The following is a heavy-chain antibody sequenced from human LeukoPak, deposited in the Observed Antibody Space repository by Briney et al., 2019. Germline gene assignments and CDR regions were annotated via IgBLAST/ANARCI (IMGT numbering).Heavy chain of an antibody. V-gene: IGHV3-23*01. J-gene: IGHJ4*02. CDR1: GFSFSSYA. D-gene: IGHD1-26*01. Sequence: PGGYLRLSCAASGFSFSSYAMSWVRQAPGKGLEWVSDISGSGGSTYYADSVKGRFTISRDNSKNTLYLQRNSLRAEDTAVYYCAKVKLGGSYLSYWGQGTLVTASS. CDR3: AKVKLGGSYLSY. CDR2: ISGSGGST.